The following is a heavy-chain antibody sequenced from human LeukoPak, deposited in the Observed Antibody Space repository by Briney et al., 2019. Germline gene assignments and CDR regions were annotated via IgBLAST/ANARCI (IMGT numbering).Heavy chain of an antibody. CDR3: ARVDLEPTKRWFDP. D-gene: IGHD1-14*01. Sequence: SETLSLTCNVSGGSINRYYWNWIRQPPGKGLEWIGYIVYTGTTHYNPSLRSRVSMSMDTSTNHFSLSLTSVTAADTAVYYCARVDLEPTKRWFDPWGQGALVTVSS. CDR1: GGSINRYY. J-gene: IGHJ5*02. CDR2: IVYTGTT. V-gene: IGHV4-59*01.